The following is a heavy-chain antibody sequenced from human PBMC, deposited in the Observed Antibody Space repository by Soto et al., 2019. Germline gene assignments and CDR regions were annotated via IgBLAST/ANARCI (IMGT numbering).Heavy chain of an antibody. CDR3: AGKGIAVAVHYYYYYGMDV. D-gene: IGHD6-19*01. CDR2: IIPIFGTA. CDR1: GGTFSSYA. V-gene: IGHV1-69*01. Sequence: QVQLVQSGAEVKKPGSSVKVSCKASGGTFSSYAISWVRQAPGQGLEWMGGIIPIFGTANYAQKFQGRVTITADESTSTAYMELSSLRSEDTAVYYCAGKGIAVAVHYYYYYGMDVWGQGTTVTVSS. J-gene: IGHJ6*02.